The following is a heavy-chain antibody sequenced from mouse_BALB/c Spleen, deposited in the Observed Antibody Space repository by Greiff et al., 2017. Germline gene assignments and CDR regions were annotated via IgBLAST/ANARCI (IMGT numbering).Heavy chain of an antibody. V-gene: IGHV3-2*02. CDR3: ARAYYGNPMDY. CDR1: GYSITSDYA. D-gene: IGHD2-10*01. Sequence: VKLQESGPGLVKPSQSLSLTCTVTGYSITSDYAWYWIRQFPGNKLEWMGYISYSGSTSYNPSLKSRISITRDTSKNQFFLQLNSVTTEDTATYYCARAYYGNPMDYWGQGTSVTVSS. J-gene: IGHJ4*01. CDR2: ISYSGST.